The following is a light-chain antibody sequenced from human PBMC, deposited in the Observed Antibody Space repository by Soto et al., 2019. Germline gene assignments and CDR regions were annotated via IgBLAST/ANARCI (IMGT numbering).Light chain of an antibody. J-gene: IGKJ1*01. Sequence: EIVMTQSPATLSVSPGERATLSCRASQPIGNKLAWYLQRPGQAPRLLIYETYRRATGIPDRFSGSGSGIDFTLTISRLEPEDFAVYLCQQYGGSSRTFGLGTKVDIK. CDR3: QQYGGSSRT. CDR2: ETY. V-gene: IGKV3-20*01. CDR1: QPIGNK.